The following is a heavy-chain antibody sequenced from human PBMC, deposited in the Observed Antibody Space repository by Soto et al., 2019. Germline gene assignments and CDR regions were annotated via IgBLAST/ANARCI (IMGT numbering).Heavy chain of an antibody. D-gene: IGHD3-3*01. V-gene: IGHV4-34*01. J-gene: IGHJ4*02. Sequence: PSETLSLTCAVYGGSFSGYYWSWIRQPPGKGLEWIGEINHSGSTNYNPSLKSRVTISVDTSKNQFSLKLSSVTAADTAVYYCARGGDYDFWSGYLDYWGQGTLVTVSS. CDR2: INHSGST. CDR3: ARGGDYDFWSGYLDY. CDR1: GGSFSGYY.